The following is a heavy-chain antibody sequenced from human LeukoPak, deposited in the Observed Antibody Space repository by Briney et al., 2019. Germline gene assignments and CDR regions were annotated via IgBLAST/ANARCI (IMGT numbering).Heavy chain of an antibody. J-gene: IGHJ3*02. V-gene: IGHV3-30*02. Sequence: GGSLRLSCTAYGFTFSSYGMHCVRQAPGNGLEWLSFIRYDGSNKYYADSVKGRFTISRDNSKNTLYLQITSLNADATAGYSWPVGCGAACPRPDASDTWGQATIVHASP. CDR3: PVGCGAACPRPDASDT. CDR1: GFTFSSYG. CDR2: IRYDGSNK. D-gene: IGHD2-21*01.